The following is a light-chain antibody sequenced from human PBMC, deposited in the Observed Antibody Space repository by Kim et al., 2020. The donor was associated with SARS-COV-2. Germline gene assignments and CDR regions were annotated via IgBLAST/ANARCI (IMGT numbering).Light chain of an antibody. CDR1: SSDVGGYNY. CDR2: DVS. J-gene: IGLJ2*01. V-gene: IGLV2-11*01. Sequence: QSVPISCTGTSSDVGGYNYVSWYQQHPGKAPKLMIYDVSKRPSGVPDRFSGSKSGNTASLTISGLQAEDEADYYCCSYAGSYFYVVFGGGTQLTVL. CDR3: CSYAGSYFYVV.